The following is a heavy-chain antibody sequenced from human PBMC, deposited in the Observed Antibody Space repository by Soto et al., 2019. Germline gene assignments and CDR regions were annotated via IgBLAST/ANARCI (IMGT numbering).Heavy chain of an antibody. CDR2: IRGDLVTT. CDR1: GFTFSDHA. CDR3: VKEGKMGVEGFDF. J-gene: IGHJ4*02. V-gene: IGHV3-23*01. D-gene: IGHD1-26*01. Sequence: EMQLLESGGDLVQPGGSLRLSCATSGFTFSDHAMHWVRQAPGEGLEWVSGIRGDLVTTPYADSVKGRFTISRDNSKNTLYLQMNSLRAEDTAIYYCVKEGKMGVEGFDFWGQGTPVTVSS.